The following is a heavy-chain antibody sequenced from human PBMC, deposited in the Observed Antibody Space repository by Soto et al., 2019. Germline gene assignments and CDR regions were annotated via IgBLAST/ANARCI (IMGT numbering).Heavy chain of an antibody. Sequence: QVQLVESGGGVVQPGRSPRLSCAASGFTFSSYGMHWVRQAPGKGLEWVAVISYDGSNKYYADSVKGRFTISRDNSKNTLYLQMNSLRAEDTAVYYCAKARCSGGSCYPYYFDYWGQGTLVTVSS. J-gene: IGHJ4*02. D-gene: IGHD2-15*01. V-gene: IGHV3-30*18. CDR1: GFTFSSYG. CDR2: ISYDGSNK. CDR3: AKARCSGGSCYPYYFDY.